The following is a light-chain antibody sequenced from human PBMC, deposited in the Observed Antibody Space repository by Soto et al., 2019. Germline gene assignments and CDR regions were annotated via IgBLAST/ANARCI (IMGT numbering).Light chain of an antibody. Sequence: DSQMTQCPSTLSASVGDRVTITCRASQSISSWLAWYQQKPGKAPKLLISKASTLQSGVPPRFSGSGYGTEFTLTISSLQPDDFATYYCQQYERYPMTFGGGTKVEIK. J-gene: IGKJ4*01. CDR1: QSISSW. CDR2: KAS. CDR3: QQYERYPMT. V-gene: IGKV1-5*03.